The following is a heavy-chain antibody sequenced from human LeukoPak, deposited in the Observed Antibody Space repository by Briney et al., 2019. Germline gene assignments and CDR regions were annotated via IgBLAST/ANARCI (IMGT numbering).Heavy chain of an antibody. D-gene: IGHD4-23*01. CDR1: GFTFSSYG. Sequence: PGGSLRLSCAASGFTFSSYGMHWVRQAPGKGLEWVAAIWYDGSNKYYADSVKGRFTISRDNSKNTLYLQMNSLRAEDTAVYYCARGKGPATVVTHFDYWGQGTLVTVSS. CDR3: ARGKGPATVVTHFDY. CDR2: IWYDGSNK. V-gene: IGHV3-33*01. J-gene: IGHJ4*02.